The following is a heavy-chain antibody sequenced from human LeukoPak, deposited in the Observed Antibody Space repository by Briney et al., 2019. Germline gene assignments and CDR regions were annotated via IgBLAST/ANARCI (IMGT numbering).Heavy chain of an antibody. CDR1: GFTFSSYA. D-gene: IGHD1-26*01. CDR2: IWYDGSNK. Sequence: PGGSLRLSCAASGFTFSSYAMSWVRQAPGKGLEWVAVIWYDGSNKYYADSVKGRFTISRDNSKNTLYLQMNSLRAEDTAVYYCASDRWELNPYWGQGTLVTVSS. CDR3: ASDRWELNPY. V-gene: IGHV3-33*08. J-gene: IGHJ4*02.